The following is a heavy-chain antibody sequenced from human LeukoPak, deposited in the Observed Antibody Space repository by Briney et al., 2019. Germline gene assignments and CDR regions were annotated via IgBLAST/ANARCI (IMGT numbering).Heavy chain of an antibody. D-gene: IGHD4-11*01. Sequence: GRSLRLSCAASGFTFSSYAMHWVRQAPGKGLEWVAVISYDGSNKYYADSVKGRFTISRDNSKNTLYLQMNSLRAEDTAVYYCARDQYQAFDIWGQGTMVTVSS. V-gene: IGHV3-30*04. CDR1: GFTFSSYA. J-gene: IGHJ3*02. CDR2: ISYDGSNK. CDR3: ARDQYQAFDI.